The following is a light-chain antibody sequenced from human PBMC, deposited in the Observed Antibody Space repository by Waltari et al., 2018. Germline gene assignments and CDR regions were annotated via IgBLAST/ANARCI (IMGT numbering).Light chain of an antibody. CDR3: QKYGSRPAT. CDR2: DAS. CDR1: QSVGRT. J-gene: IGKJ1*01. V-gene: IGKV3-20*01. Sequence: EIVLTQSPASLSLSPGDRATLSCRVSQSVGRTLAWYQQRPGQAPRLLIYDASGRATGIPDRFSGSGSGTDFSLTISRLEPEDFAVYYCQKYGSRPATFGQGTKVEVK.